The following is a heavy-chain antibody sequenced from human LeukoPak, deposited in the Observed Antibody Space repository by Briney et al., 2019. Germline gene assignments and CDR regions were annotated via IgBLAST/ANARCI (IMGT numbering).Heavy chain of an antibody. CDR1: RFTFSSYG. CDR2: IWYDGSNK. D-gene: IGHD3-22*01. Sequence: PGGSLRLSCAASRFTFSSYGMHWVRQAPGKGLEWVAVIWYDGSNKYYADSVKGRFTISRDNSKNTLYLQMNSLRAEDTAVYYCARGPYDSSGYYYRDFDYWGQGTLVTVSS. J-gene: IGHJ4*02. V-gene: IGHV3-33*01. CDR3: ARGPYDSSGYYYRDFDY.